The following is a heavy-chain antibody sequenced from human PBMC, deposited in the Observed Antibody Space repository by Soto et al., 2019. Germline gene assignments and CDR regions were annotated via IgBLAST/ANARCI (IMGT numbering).Heavy chain of an antibody. V-gene: IGHV3-49*04. CDR1: GFTFGDYA. D-gene: IGHD3-16*01. J-gene: IGHJ4*02. Sequence: QLGGSLRLSCTTSGFTFGDYALSWVRQAPGKGLEWVGFIRRNAYGGTTDYAASVKGRFTISRDDSKSIAYLQMNSLRTEDTALYYCTRASSLDFDFWGQGTLVTVSS. CDR3: TRASSLDFDF. CDR2: IRRNAYGGTT.